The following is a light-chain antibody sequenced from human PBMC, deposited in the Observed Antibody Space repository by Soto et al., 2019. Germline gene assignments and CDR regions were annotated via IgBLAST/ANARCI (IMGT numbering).Light chain of an antibody. CDR3: QQYGISPWT. Sequence: EIVLTHSPGTLSWSRGERATLSCRAIQSVSRNYLAWHQQKPGQAPRLLIYGASSRATDIPDRFTGSGSGTDFTLTISRMEPEDFAVYHCQQYGISPWTFGQGTKVDIK. CDR1: QSVSRNY. J-gene: IGKJ1*01. V-gene: IGKV3-20*01. CDR2: GAS.